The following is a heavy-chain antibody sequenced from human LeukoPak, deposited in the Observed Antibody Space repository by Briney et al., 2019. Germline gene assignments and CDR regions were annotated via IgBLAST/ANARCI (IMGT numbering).Heavy chain of an antibody. CDR2: INPNSGGT. CDR1: GYTFTGYY. D-gene: IGHD3-10*01. V-gene: IGHV1-2*06. Sequence: ASVKVSCKASGYTFTGYYMHWVRQAPGQGLEWMGRINPNSGGTNYAQKFQGRVTMTRDTSISTAYMELSRLRSDDTAVYYCAREPALWFGEVAPNDAFDIWGQGTMVTVSS. J-gene: IGHJ3*02. CDR3: AREPALWFGEVAPNDAFDI.